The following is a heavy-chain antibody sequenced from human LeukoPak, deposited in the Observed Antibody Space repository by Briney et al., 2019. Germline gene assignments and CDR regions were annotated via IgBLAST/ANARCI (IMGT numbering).Heavy chain of an antibody. D-gene: IGHD6-6*01. CDR3: ARGRDEYSSSLDY. CDR1: GGSINNYY. Sequence: SETLSLTCAVSGGSINNYYWSWIRQPPGKGLEWIGYIYYSGSTNYNPSLKSRVTISVDTSKNQFSLQLNSVTPEDTAVYYCARGRDEYSSSLDYWGQGTLVTVSS. J-gene: IGHJ4*02. CDR2: IYYSGST. V-gene: IGHV4-59*12.